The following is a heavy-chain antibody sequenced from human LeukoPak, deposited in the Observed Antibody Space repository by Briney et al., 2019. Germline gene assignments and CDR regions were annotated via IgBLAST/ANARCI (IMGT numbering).Heavy chain of an antibody. CDR3: ARARSTVAGTHYFDY. J-gene: IGHJ4*02. Sequence: GGSLRLSCAASGFTFSSYSMNWVRQAPGKGLEWVSSISSSSSYIYYADSVNGRFTISRDNAKNSLYLQMNSLRAEDTAVYYCARARSTVAGTHYFDYWGQGTLVTVSS. D-gene: IGHD6-19*01. CDR2: ISSSSSYI. CDR1: GFTFSSYS. V-gene: IGHV3-21*01.